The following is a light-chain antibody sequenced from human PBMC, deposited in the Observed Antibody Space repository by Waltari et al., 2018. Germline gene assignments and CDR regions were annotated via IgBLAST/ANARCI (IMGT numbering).Light chain of an antibody. CDR2: EIS. Sequence: QSALPQPASVSGSPGQSITISCPAVNSNVDILHLVSWYQHHPGRNPRLLIYEISPRPAGISNRFSGSKSGNTASLTISGLQPEDEADYFCCSFAGYGIYVFGSGTQVSVL. J-gene: IGLJ1*01. CDR3: CSFAGYGIYV. V-gene: IGLV2-23*02. CDR1: NSNVDILHL.